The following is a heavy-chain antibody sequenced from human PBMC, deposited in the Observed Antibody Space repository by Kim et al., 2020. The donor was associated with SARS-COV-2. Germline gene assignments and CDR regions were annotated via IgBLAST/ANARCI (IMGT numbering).Heavy chain of an antibody. D-gene: IGHD3-10*01. Sequence: YADAGKGRFTISRDNSKNTLYLQMNSLRAEDTAVYYCAKLLVQGHDAFDIWGQGTMVTVSS. V-gene: IGHV3-23*01. J-gene: IGHJ3*02. CDR3: AKLLVQGHDAFDI.